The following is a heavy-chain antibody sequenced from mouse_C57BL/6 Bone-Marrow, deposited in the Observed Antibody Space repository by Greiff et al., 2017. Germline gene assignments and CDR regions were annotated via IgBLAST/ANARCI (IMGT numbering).Heavy chain of an antibody. CDR2: IRSKSSNYAT. CDR1: GFTFNTSV. CDR3: VRAAVNPYYYAMDY. Sequence: EVMLVESGGGLVQPKGSLKLSCAASGFTFNTSVMHWVRQAPGKGLEWVARIRSKSSNYATYYADSVKDRFTISRDDSQSMLYLQMNNLKTEDTAMYYCVRAAVNPYYYAMDYWGQGTSVTVSS. V-gene: IGHV10-3*01. J-gene: IGHJ4*01. D-gene: IGHD2-2*01.